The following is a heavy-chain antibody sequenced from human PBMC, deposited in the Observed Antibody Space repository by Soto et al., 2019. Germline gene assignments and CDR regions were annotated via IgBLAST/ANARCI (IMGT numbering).Heavy chain of an antibody. CDR2: IYYSGST. Sequence: SETLSLTCTVSGGSISSYYWSWIRQPPGKGLEWIGYIYYSGSTNYNPSLKSRVTISVDTSKNQFSLKLSSVTAADTAVYYCARDNNYGDYAFDYWGQGTLVTVSS. CDR1: GGSISSYY. D-gene: IGHD4-17*01. J-gene: IGHJ4*02. V-gene: IGHV4-59*01. CDR3: ARDNNYGDYAFDY.